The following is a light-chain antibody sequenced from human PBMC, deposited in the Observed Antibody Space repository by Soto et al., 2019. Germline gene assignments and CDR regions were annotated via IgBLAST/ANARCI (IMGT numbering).Light chain of an antibody. CDR3: QVCDIMSHNYG. J-gene: IGLJ1*01. CDR2: YDS. Sequence: SYELTQPPSVSVAPETSATITCGGNNIGNKRVHWYRQKPGQAPLLLISYDSYRPSGIHARFSGSKPEITATLSISRVEAEDESYKYSQVCDIMSHNYGVGSGPKVTL. V-gene: IGLV3-21*04. CDR1: NIGNKR.